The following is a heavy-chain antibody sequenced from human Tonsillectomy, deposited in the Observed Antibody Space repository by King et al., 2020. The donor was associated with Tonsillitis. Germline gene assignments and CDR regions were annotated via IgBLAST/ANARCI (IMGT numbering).Heavy chain of an antibody. CDR2: IRSKAYGGTT. V-gene: IGHV3-49*03. CDR3: SPTWPQGGAFDI. Sequence: QLVQSGGGLVQPGRSLRLSCTASAFTFGDYAMNWFRQAPGKGLEWVGFIRSKAYGGTTEYAASGKGRFTISRDDSKSIAYLQMNSLKTEDTAVYYCSPTWPQGGAFDIWGQGTMVTVSS. J-gene: IGHJ3*02. CDR1: AFTFGDYA. D-gene: IGHD3-16*01.